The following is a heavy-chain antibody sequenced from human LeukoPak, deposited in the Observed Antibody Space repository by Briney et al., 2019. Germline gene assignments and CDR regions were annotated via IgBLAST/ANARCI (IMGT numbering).Heavy chain of an antibody. CDR3: AKDGDYYGSGTPHGAFDI. J-gene: IGHJ3*02. CDR2: ISSSSSTI. CDR1: GFTFSSYS. D-gene: IGHD3-10*01. V-gene: IGHV3-48*01. Sequence: GGSLRLSCAASGFTFSSYSMNWVRQAPGKGLEWVSYISSSSSTIYYADSVKGRFTISRDNSKNTLYLQMNSLRAEDTAVYYCAKDGDYYGSGTPHGAFDIWGQGTMVTVSS.